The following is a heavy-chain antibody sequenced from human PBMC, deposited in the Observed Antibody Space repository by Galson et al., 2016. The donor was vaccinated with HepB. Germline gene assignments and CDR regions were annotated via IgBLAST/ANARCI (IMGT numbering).Heavy chain of an antibody. V-gene: IGHV3-21*01. D-gene: IGHD6-19*01. CDR2: ITSSGSYI. Sequence: LRLSCAASGFTFISYSMNWVRQAPGKGLEWVSSITSSGSYIYYTDSVKGRFTISRDSAKNSLYLQTNSLKAEDTAVYYCARGPYTSGWYPWDWFDPWGQGTLVTVAS. CDR3: ARGPYTSGWYPWDWFDP. CDR1: GFTFISYS. J-gene: IGHJ5*02.